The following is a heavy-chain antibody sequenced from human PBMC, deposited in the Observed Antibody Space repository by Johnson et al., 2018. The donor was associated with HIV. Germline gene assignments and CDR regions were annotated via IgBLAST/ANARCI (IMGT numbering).Heavy chain of an antibody. D-gene: IGHD6-13*01. CDR1: GFTFSNYA. V-gene: IGHV3-30*14. J-gene: IGHJ3*02. CDR2: ISYDGSNQ. Sequence: QMQLVESGVGVVQPGRSLRLSCAASGFTFSNYAIHWVRQAPGKGLEWVTVISYDGSNQYYADSVKGRFTPARDNAKNTLYLQINSLRAEDTAVYYCAKDGGARGSSWYEGVFDIWGQGTMVTVSS. CDR3: AKDGGARGSSWYEGVFDI.